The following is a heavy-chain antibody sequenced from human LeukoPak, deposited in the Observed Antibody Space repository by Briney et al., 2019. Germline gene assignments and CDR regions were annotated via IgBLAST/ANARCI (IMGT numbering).Heavy chain of an antibody. CDR2: IIPIFGTA. CDR1: GGTFSSYA. Sequence: SVKVSCKASGGTFSSYAISWVRQAPGQGLEWMGGIIPIFGTANYAQKFQGRVTITADESTSTAYMELSSLRSEDTAVYYCTRGVVRGVMSWFDPWGQGTLVTVSS. J-gene: IGHJ5*02. V-gene: IGHV1-69*01. D-gene: IGHD3-10*01. CDR3: TRGVVRGVMSWFDP.